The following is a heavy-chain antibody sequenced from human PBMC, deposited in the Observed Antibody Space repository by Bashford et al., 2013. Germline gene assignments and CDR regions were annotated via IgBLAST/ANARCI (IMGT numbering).Heavy chain of an antibody. Sequence: ASVKVSCKAAGYSFDINGISWVRQAPGQGLEWMGWISGYSGNAKYAQRLQGRVTMTTDTSTSTAYMELRSLRSDDTAVYYCARAPNYGSRVLDYWGQGTLVTVSS. CDR2: ISGYSGNA. J-gene: IGHJ4*02. CDR3: ARAPNYGSRVLDY. V-gene: IGHV1-18*01. CDR1: GYSFDING. D-gene: IGHD3-10*01.